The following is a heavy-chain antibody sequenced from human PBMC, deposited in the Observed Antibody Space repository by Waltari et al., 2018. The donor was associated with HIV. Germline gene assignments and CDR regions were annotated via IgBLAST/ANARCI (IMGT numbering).Heavy chain of an antibody. D-gene: IGHD2-15*01. CDR1: GFTFSSSW. Sequence: EVQLVESGGGLVQPGGSLRLSCAASGFTFSSSWMSWVRPAPGKGLEWVANIKQDGSEKYYVDSVKGRFTISRDNAKNSLYLQMNSLRAEDTAVYYCARDCSGGSCYGDYWGQGTLVTVSS. CDR3: ARDCSGGSCYGDY. V-gene: IGHV3-7*01. CDR2: IKQDGSEK. J-gene: IGHJ4*02.